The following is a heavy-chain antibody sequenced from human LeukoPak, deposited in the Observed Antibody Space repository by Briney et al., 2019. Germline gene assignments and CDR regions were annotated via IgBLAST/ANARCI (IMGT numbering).Heavy chain of an antibody. V-gene: IGHV4-59*01. Sequence: SETLSLTCTVSGASLSGYYWTWIRQPPGKGLEWIGYNSYSRSTNYNPSLKSRVTISVDTSKNQFSLKLSSVTAADTAVYYCARTHYDFWSGYSSSYYYYMDVWGKGTTVTVSS. D-gene: IGHD3-3*01. CDR3: ARTHYDFWSGYSSSYYYYMDV. CDR1: GASLSGYY. J-gene: IGHJ6*03. CDR2: NSYSRST.